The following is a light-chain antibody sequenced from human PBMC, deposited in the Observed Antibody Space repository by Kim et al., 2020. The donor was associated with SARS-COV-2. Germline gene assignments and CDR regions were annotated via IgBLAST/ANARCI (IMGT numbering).Light chain of an antibody. V-gene: IGKV3-20*01. CDR2: GAS. CDR3: QQYGSSPGT. Sequence: EIVLTQSPGTLSLSPGERATLSCRASQSVSSSYLAWYQQKPGQAPRLLIYGASSRATGIPDRFSGSGSGTDFPLTISRLEPEDFAVYYCQQYGSSPGTFGQGTKVDIK. J-gene: IGKJ1*01. CDR1: QSVSSSY.